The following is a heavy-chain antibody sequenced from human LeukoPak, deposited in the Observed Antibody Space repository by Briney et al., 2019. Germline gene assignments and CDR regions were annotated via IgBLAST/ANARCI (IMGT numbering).Heavy chain of an antibody. J-gene: IGHJ3*02. CDR3: ATNDFLTGSPEAFDT. CDR1: GFNFYNFI. D-gene: IGHD3-9*01. Sequence: PGGSLRLSCAGSGFNFYNFIINWVRQAPGKGLEWVSSISGGSNHIYYADSVKGRFTVSRDNGKNSVYLQMNSLRAEDTAVYYCATNDFLTGSPEAFDTWGQGTMVTVSS. CDR2: ISGGSNHI. V-gene: IGHV3-21*01.